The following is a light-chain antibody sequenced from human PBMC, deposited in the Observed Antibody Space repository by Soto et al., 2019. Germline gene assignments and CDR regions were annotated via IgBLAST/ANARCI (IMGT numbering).Light chain of an antibody. CDR3: QQYGTSPWT. CDR1: QSISSNY. CDR2: GAF. Sequence: EIVLTQSPGTLSLSPGERATLSCRASQSISSNYLAWYQQKPGQAPRLLIYGAFSRAVGIPDNFSGSGSGTDFTLTIYRLEPEDVAVYYCQQYGTSPWTFGKGTKGDLK. V-gene: IGKV3-20*01. J-gene: IGKJ1*01.